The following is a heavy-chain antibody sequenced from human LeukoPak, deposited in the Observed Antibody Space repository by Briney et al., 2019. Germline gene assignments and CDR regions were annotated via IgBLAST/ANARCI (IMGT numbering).Heavy chain of an antibody. Sequence: ASVKVSCKVSGYTFLAYGLSWVRQAPDQGLEWLGWIAPYEGDTQYTPKLQDRIILTPDTATTTHYMDLRRLRIDDTAVYYFASNFIHTGYFGEYYLQWGQGTQVGVSS. CDR2: IAPYEGDT. V-gene: IGHV1-18*01. CDR1: GYTFLAYG. CDR3: ASNFIHTGYFGEYYLQ. D-gene: IGHD3-9*01. J-gene: IGHJ6*01.